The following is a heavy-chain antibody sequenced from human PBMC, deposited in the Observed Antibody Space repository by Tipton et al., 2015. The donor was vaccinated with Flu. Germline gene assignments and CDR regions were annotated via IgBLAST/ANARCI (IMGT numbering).Heavy chain of an antibody. Sequence: LSLTCTVSGGSISSGGYYWSWIRQHPGKGLEWIGYIYYSGSTYYNPSLKSRVTISVDTSKNQFSLKLSSVTAADTAVYYCARALPRDPDYYYYGMDVWGQGTTVTVSS. CDR3: ARALPRDPDYYYYGMDV. CDR1: GGSISSGGYY. CDR2: IYYSGST. J-gene: IGHJ6*02. V-gene: IGHV4-31*03.